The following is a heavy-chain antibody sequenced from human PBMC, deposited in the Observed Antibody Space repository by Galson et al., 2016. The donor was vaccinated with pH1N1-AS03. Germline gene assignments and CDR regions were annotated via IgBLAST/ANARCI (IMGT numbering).Heavy chain of an antibody. CDR2: ISFDERHK. Sequence: SLRLSCAASGFPFSTYAMQWVRQARGKAPEWVAAISFDERHKHYADSVKGRFTISRDNSGSTLFVQMNSLRGDDKAVYYCARDKGSSASSWYFDHWGQGTQVTVSS. CDR3: ARDKGSSASSWYFDH. V-gene: IGHV3-30*04. CDR1: GFPFSTYA. J-gene: IGHJ1*01. D-gene: IGHD6-13*01.